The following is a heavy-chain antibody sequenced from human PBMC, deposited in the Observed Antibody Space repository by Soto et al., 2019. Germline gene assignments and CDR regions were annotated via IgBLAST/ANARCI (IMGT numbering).Heavy chain of an antibody. CDR2: INANGGTT. J-gene: IGHJ5*02. Sequence: ASVKVSCKASGYSFTTSYMHWVRQAPGQGLEWMGIINANGGTTNYAQKFQGRVTMTRDTSTSTVYMELSSLRSDDTAVYFCARGLYGDEIDPWGQGTLVTGSS. D-gene: IGHD4-17*01. CDR1: GYSFTTSY. V-gene: IGHV1-46*03. CDR3: ARGLYGDEIDP.